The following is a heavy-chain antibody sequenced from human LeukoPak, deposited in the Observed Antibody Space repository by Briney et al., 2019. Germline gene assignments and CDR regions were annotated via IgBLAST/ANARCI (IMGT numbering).Heavy chain of an antibody. CDR2: IKQDGSEK. CDR1: GFTFGSYW. D-gene: IGHD3-9*01. Sequence: GGSLRLSCAASGFTFGSYWMSWVRQAPGKGLEWVANIKQDGSEKYYVDSVKGRFTISRDNAKNSLYLQMNSLRAEDTAVYYCARDRGPIRYFDWFADSIDKTYYYYYMDVWGKGTTVTVSS. CDR3: ARDRGPIRYFDWFADSIDKTYYYYYMDV. V-gene: IGHV3-7*01. J-gene: IGHJ6*03.